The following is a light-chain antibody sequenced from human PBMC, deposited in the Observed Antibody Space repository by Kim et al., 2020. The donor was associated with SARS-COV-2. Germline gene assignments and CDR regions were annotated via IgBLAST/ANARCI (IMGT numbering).Light chain of an antibody. J-gene: IGKJ5*01. CDR2: KAS. Sequence: ASVGDRVTITCRATQSLSNSLAWYQQKPGEAPTLLIYKASTAVTGVSSRFSGTGSGTEFTLTINNLQPEDFATYHCQQYESYPLTLGQGTRLEIK. CDR1: QSLSNS. V-gene: IGKV1-5*03. CDR3: QQYESYPLT.